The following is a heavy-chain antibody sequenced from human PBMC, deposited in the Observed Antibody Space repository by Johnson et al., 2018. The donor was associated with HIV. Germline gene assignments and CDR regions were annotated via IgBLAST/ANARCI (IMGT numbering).Heavy chain of an antibody. J-gene: IGHJ3*02. CDR3: AGLWFGDLWAFDI. CDR1: GFTFDDYG. D-gene: IGHD3-10*01. V-gene: IGHV3-20*04. Sequence: VHLVESGGGLVEPGGSLRLSCAASGFTFDDYGMSWVRQAPGKGLEWVSGINWNGDNKGYADSVKGRFTINRDNAKNSLYLQMNSLRAEYTDLDYCAGLWFGDLWAFDIWGQGTKVTVSS. CDR2: INWNGDNK.